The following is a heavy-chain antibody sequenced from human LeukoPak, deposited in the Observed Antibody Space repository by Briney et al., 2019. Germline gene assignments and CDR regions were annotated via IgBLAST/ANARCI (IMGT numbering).Heavy chain of an antibody. D-gene: IGHD1-26*01. CDR2: INHSGST. Sequence: SETLSLTCTVSGGSISSSSYYWGWIRQPPGKGLEWIGEINHSGSTNYNPSLKSRVTISLDTSKNQFSLKLSSVTAADTAVYYCAIGLGGTFDYWGQGTLVTVSS. CDR1: GGSISSSSYY. J-gene: IGHJ4*02. CDR3: AIGLGGTFDY. V-gene: IGHV4-39*07.